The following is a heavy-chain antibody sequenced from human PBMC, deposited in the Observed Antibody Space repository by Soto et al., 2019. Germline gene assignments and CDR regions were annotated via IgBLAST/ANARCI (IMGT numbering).Heavy chain of an antibody. CDR3: SIEHSSSTPSSPIGY. CDR2: ILPIFGTA. D-gene: IGHD3-22*01. CDR1: GGTFSSYS. J-gene: IGHJ4*02. V-gene: IGHV1-69*13. Sequence: SVKVSCKASGGTFSSYSISWVRQAPGQGLEWMGGILPIFGTANYEKKFQGRVTITADESTSTAYMELSSLRSEDIAVFYCSIEHSSSTPSSPIGYWGQGTLVSVSS.